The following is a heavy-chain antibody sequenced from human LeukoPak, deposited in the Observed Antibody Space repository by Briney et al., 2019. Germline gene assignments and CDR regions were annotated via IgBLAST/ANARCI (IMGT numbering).Heavy chain of an antibody. V-gene: IGHV5-51*01. CDR3: ARASRDGYNQNFDH. D-gene: IGHD5-24*01. J-gene: IGHJ4*02. Sequence: GESLKISCKGLGYDFSTYWNAWVRQRPGKGLEWMGITHPGGSETRYDPSFQGQVTISADRSTSTAYLQWSSLRASDTAMYYCARASRDGYNQNFDHWGQGTLVTVS. CDR2: THPGGSET. CDR1: GYDFSTYW.